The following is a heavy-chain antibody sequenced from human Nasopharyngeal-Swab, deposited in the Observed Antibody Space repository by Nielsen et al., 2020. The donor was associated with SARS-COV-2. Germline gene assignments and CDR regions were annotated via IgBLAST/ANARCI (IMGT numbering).Heavy chain of an antibody. V-gene: IGHV5-51*01. CDR2: IYPGDSDT. CDR3: ARLGGIVVVPAAGGIDY. D-gene: IGHD2-2*01. J-gene: IGHJ4*02. CDR1: GYSFTSYW. Sequence: GESLKISCKGSGYSFTSYWIGWVRQMPGKGLEWMGIIYPGDSDTRYSPSFQGQVTISVDKSISTAYLQWSSLKASDTAMYYCARLGGIVVVPAAGGIDYWGQGTLVTVSS.